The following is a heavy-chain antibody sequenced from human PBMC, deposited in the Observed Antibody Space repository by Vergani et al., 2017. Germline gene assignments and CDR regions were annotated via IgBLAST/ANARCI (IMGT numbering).Heavy chain of an antibody. CDR1: GRSINSHNYY. J-gene: IGHJ5*02. CDR2: IHTSGST. D-gene: IGHD3/OR15-3a*01. Sequence: QVQLQESGPGLVKPSQTLSLTCTVSGRSINSHNYYWSWIRQPAGKGLEWIGRIHTSGSTNYNPSLNGRVTIFVDKSKNLLSLRLNSVTAADTAVYYCARGETRTDWFDPWGQGTLVTVSS. CDR3: ARGETRTDWFDP. V-gene: IGHV4-61*02.